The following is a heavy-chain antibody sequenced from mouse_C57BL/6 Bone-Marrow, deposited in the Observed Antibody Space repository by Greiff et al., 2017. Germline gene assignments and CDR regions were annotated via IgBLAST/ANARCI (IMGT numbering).Heavy chain of an antibody. CDR2: INYDGSST. Sequence: VQLKESEGGLVQPGSSMKLSCTASGFTFSDYYMAWVRQVPEKGLEWVANINYDGSSTYYLDSLKSRFIISRDNAKNILYLQMSSLKSEDTATYYCARERGYYYGSRWYFDVWGTGTTVTVSS. CDR3: ARERGYYYGSRWYFDV. CDR1: GFTFSDYY. V-gene: IGHV5-16*01. D-gene: IGHD1-1*01. J-gene: IGHJ1*03.